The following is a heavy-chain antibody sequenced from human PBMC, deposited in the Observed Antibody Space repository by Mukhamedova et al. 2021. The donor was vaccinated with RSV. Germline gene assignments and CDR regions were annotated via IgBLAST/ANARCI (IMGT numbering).Heavy chain of an antibody. CDR3: ARRLDYGDYGDAFDI. V-gene: IGHV3-53*04. CDR2: IYSGGST. Sequence: VRQAPGKGLEWVSVIYSGGSTYYADSVKGRFTISRHNSKNTLYLQMNSLRAEDTAVYYCARRLDYGDYGDAFDIWGQGTMGTVSS. J-gene: IGHJ3*02. D-gene: IGHD4-17*01.